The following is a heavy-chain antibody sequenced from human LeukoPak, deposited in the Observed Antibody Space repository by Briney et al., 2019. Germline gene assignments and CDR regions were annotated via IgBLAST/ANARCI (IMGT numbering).Heavy chain of an antibody. D-gene: IGHD1-26*01. CDR3: AGAISKGAGIDS. V-gene: IGHV3-33*03. Sequence: GGSLRLSCATSGFTFDKYGIHWVRQAPGKGLEWVAVIWHDGSRTHYADSLKGRFTISRDNSKDTAFLQMNSLTVEDTATYYCAGAISKGAGIDSWGQGTLVTVSS. CDR1: GFTFDKYG. J-gene: IGHJ4*02. CDR2: IWHDGSRT.